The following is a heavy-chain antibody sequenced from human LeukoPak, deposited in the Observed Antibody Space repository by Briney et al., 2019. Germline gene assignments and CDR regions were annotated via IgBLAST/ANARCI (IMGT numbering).Heavy chain of an antibody. D-gene: IGHD2-8*02. CDR3: AKDVNWLGMPLFGSPPYYFDY. V-gene: IGHV3-30*02. J-gene: IGHJ4*02. Sequence: PGGTLRLSCAASGFTFSSYGMHWVRQAPGKGLEWVAFIRYDGSNKYYADSVKGRFTISRDNSKNTLYLQMNSLRAEDTAVYYCAKDVNWLGMPLFGSPPYYFDYWDQGTLVTVSS. CDR1: GFTFSSYG. CDR2: IRYDGSNK.